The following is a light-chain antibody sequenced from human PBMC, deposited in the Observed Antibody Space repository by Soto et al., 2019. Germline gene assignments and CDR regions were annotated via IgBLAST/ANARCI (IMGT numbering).Light chain of an antibody. J-gene: IGKJ2*01. CDR3: QQYGSAPYT. Sequence: IVLTQSPGTLSLSPGEGASVSCRASQSLNSGYLAWYQQKRGQAPRLLIYGASSRASGIPDRFRGSRSGTNFTLSISRLEPEDFAVYFCQQYGSAPYTFGQGTKMEIE. CDR2: GAS. CDR1: QSLNSGY. V-gene: IGKV3-20*01.